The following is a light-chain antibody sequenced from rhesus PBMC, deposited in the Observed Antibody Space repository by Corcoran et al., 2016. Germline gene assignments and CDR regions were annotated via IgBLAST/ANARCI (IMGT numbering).Light chain of an antibody. V-gene: IGKV3-24*01. Sequence: EIVMTQSPATLSLSPGERATLSCRASQSVGANLAWYQQRPGQAPRLRIYGASNRATGTPDRFSSSGAGTDFTLTISSLEPEDVSRYYCRQHGYWPRTFGQGTKVEIK. J-gene: IGKJ1*01. CDR2: GAS. CDR3: RQHGYWPRT. CDR1: QSVGAN.